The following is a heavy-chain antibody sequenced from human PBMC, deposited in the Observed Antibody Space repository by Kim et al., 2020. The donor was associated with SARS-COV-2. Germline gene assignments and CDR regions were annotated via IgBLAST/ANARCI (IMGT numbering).Heavy chain of an antibody. CDR3: AKDGRITIFGVVITQTYYFDY. V-gene: IGHV3-23*01. D-gene: IGHD3-3*01. J-gene: IGHJ4*02. Sequence: RFTISRDNSKNTLYLQMNSLGAEDTAVYYCAKDGRITIFGVVITQTYYFDYWGQGTLVTVSS.